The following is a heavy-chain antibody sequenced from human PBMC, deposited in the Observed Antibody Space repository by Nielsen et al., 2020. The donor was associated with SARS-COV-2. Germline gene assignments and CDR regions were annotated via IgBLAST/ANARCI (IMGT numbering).Heavy chain of an antibody. V-gene: IGHV3-33*08. CDR3: ARDPRYRSGV. CDR2: IWPDGRVE. D-gene: IGHD6-25*01. J-gene: IGHJ6*02. CDR1: GFTVSGNY. Sequence: GESLKISCAASGFTVSGNYMSWVRQAPGKGLEWVALIWPDGRVEYYADSVKGRFTISRDNSKNTMYLQMSSLRAEDTAVYYCARDPRYRSGVWGQGTTVTVSS.